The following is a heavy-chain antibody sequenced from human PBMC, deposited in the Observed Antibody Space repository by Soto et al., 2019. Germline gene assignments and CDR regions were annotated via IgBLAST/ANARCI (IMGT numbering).Heavy chain of an antibody. Sequence: ASVKVSCKASGYTFTSYGISWVRQAPGQGLEWMGWISAYNGNTNYAQKLQGRVTMTTDTSTSTAYMELRSLRSDDTAVYYCARDYYGSGSYSQGGYWGQGTLVTVSS. V-gene: IGHV1-18*01. CDR2: ISAYNGNT. CDR3: ARDYYGSGSYSQGGY. D-gene: IGHD3-10*01. CDR1: GYTFTSYG. J-gene: IGHJ4*02.